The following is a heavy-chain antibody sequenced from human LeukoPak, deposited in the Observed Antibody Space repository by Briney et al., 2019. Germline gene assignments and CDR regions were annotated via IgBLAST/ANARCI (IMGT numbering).Heavy chain of an antibody. J-gene: IGHJ4*02. CDR2: IISSSRST. CDR3: ARESTTVTTYFDY. CDR1: GFTFSNHG. D-gene: IGHD4-17*01. Sequence: GGSLRLSCAASGFTFSNHGMNWVRQAPGKGLEWVSGIISSSRSTYYADSVRGRFTISRDNAKNSLYLQMNSLRAEDTAVYYCARESTTVTTYFDYWGQGTLVTVSS. V-gene: IGHV3-21*01.